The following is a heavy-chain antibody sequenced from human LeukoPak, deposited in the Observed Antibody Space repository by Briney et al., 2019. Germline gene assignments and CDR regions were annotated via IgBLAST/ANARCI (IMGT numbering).Heavy chain of an antibody. CDR2: INHSGST. V-gene: IGHV4-34*01. Sequence: SETLSLTCAVYGGSFSGYYWSWIRQPPGKGLEWIGEINHSGSTNYNPSLESRVTISVDTSKNQFSLKLSSVTAADTAVYYCARGRKYYDSSGYYFDYWGQGTLVTVPS. CDR1: GGSFSGYY. D-gene: IGHD3-22*01. CDR3: ARGRKYYDSSGYYFDY. J-gene: IGHJ4*02.